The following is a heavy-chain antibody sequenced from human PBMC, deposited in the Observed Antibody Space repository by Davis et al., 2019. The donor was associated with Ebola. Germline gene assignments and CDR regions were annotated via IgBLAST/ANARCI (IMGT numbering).Heavy chain of an antibody. Sequence: PGGSLRLSCSASGFTFSTLGMFWVRQAPGKGLEWVAFIRFDGSETYYADSVKGRFTISRDNAKNTLYLQMNSLRAEDTAVYYCARAAYSFGYDPWGQGILVTVSS. V-gene: IGHV3-30*02. CDR3: ARAAYSFGYDP. D-gene: IGHD5-18*01. CDR1: GFTFSTLG. J-gene: IGHJ5*02. CDR2: IRFDGSET.